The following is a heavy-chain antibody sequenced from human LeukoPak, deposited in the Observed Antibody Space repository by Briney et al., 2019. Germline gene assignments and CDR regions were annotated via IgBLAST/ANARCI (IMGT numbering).Heavy chain of an antibody. Sequence: ASETLSLTCAVSGYSISSGYYWGWIRQPPGKGLEWIGSIYHSGSTLYNPSLKSRVTISVDTSKTQFSLNLSSVTAADTAVYYCARDTGSSSGGGSGMDVWGKGTTVTVSS. CDR3: ARDTGSSSGGGSGMDV. CDR2: IYHSGST. D-gene: IGHD6-13*01. CDR1: GYSISSGYY. V-gene: IGHV4-38-2*02. J-gene: IGHJ6*04.